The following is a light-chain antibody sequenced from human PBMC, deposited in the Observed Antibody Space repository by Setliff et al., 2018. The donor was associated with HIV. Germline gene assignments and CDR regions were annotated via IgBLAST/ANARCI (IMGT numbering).Light chain of an antibody. J-gene: IGLJ1*01. Sequence: QSVLTQPPSVSGSPGQSIIISCTGTINNIGSYNRVSWYQQRPGTAPKLIIFEVNKRPSGVSNHFSGSKSGSTASLAISGLQADDEGDYYCCSYAGTDTFVVFGTGTKVTVL. CDR1: INNIGSYNR. V-gene: IGLV2-23*02. CDR2: EVN. CDR3: CSYAGTDTFVV.